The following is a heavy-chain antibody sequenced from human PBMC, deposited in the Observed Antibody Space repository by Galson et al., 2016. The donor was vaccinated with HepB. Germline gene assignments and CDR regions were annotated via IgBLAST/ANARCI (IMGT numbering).Heavy chain of an antibody. CDR2: IKSKTDGGTT. CDR3: TLNHAFDL. CDR1: GFTFSNAW. V-gene: IGHV3-15*01. Sequence: SLRLSCAASGFTFSNAWMSWVRQAPGKGLEWVCRIKSKTDGGTTAYAAPVKGRFTISRDDSKNTLYLQMNSLKTEDTAVYYCTLNHAFDLRGQGTMVTVSS. J-gene: IGHJ3*01.